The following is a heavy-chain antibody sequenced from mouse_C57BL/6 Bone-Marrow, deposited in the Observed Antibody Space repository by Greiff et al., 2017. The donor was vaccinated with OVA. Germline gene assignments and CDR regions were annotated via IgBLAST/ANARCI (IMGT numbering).Heavy chain of an antibody. V-gene: IGHV5-4*03. CDR2: ISDGGSYT. J-gene: IGHJ4*01. D-gene: IGHD1-1*01. CDR3: ARDYYGSSPYAMDY. CDR1: GFTFSSYA. Sequence: EVKVEESGGGLVKPGGSLKLSCAASGFTFSSYAMSWVRQTPEKRLEWVATISDGGSYTYYPDNVKGRFTISRDNAKNNLYLQMSHLKSEDTAMYYCARDYYGSSPYAMDYWGQGTSVTVSS.